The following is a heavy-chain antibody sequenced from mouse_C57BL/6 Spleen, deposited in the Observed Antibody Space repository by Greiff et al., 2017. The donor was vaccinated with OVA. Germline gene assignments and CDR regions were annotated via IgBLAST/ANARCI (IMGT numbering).Heavy chain of an antibody. Sequence: VQLQQSGPGLVQPSQSLSITCTVSGFSLTSYGVHWVRQSPGKGLEWLGVIWSGGSTDYNAAFIYRLSISKDNAKSQVFFKMNSLQANDTAIYYCARGGSERYYFDYWGQGTTLTVSS. CDR3: ARGGSERYYFDY. CDR1: GFSLTSYG. D-gene: IGHD1-1*02. J-gene: IGHJ2*01. CDR2: IWSGGST. V-gene: IGHV2-2*02.